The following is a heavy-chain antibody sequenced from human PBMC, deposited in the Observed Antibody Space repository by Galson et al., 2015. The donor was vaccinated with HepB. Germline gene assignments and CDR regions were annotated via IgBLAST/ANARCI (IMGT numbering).Heavy chain of an antibody. D-gene: IGHD1-26*01. V-gene: IGHV1-2*02. CDR1: GYTFTGYL. J-gene: IGHJ5*02. CDR2: IDPRSGAT. Sequence: SVKVSCKASGYTFTGYLMHWVRQAPGQGLEWVGWIDPRSGATDYAQKFQGRVATTRDTSVSTAFMELTRLRSDDTAVYYCVRKFRSGPVVYYDPWGPGTLVTVSS. CDR3: VRKFRSGPVVYYDP.